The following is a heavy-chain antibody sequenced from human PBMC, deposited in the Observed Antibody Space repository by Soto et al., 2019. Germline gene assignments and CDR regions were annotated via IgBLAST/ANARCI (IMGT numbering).Heavy chain of an antibody. CDR1: GGSISSSNW. Sequence: SETLSLTCAVSGGSISSSNWWSLVRQPPGKGLEWIGEIYHSGSTNYNPSLKGRVTISVDTSKNQFSLKLSSVTAADTAVYYCASLGGYYGSGSYPLPPPYFDYWGQGTLVTVSS. CDR3: ASLGGYYGSGSYPLPPPYFDY. V-gene: IGHV4-4*02. J-gene: IGHJ4*02. D-gene: IGHD3-10*01. CDR2: IYHSGST.